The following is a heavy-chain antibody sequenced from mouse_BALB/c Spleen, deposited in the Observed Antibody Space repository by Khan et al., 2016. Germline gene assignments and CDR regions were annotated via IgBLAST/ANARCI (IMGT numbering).Heavy chain of an antibody. CDR2: ISSGGSYT. D-gene: IGHD3-2*01. Sequence: EVELVESGGDLVKPGGSLKLSCAASGFTFSSYGMSWVRQTPDKRLEWVATISSGGSYTYYPDSVKGRFTISRDNAKNTLYLQMSRLKSEDTAMFYCTRDSSGGFAYWGQGTLVTVSA. CDR3: TRDSSGGFAY. V-gene: IGHV5-6*01. J-gene: IGHJ3*01. CDR1: GFTFSSYG.